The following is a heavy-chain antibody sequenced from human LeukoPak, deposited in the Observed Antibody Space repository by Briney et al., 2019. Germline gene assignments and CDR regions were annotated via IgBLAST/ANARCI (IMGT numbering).Heavy chain of an antibody. V-gene: IGHV3-30-3*01. CDR3: TRPGFGDYDFDP. CDR1: GFTFRNYA. D-gene: IGHD2-21*02. CDR2: ISHDGSNK. J-gene: IGHJ5*02. Sequence: GVSLRLSCAASGFTFRNYAIHWVRQAPGKGLEWVAVISHDGSNKYYADSVKGRFTVSRDNSKNTLFLQMNSLRVDDTAVYFCTRPGFGDYDFDPWGQGTLVTVSS.